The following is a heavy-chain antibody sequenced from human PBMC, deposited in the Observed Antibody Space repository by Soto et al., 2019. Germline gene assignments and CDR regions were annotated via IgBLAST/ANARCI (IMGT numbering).Heavy chain of an antibody. J-gene: IGHJ5*02. CDR2: INPSGGST. CDR1: GYTFTSYG. Sequence: ASVKVSCKASGYTFTSYGISWVRQAPGQGLEWMGIINPSGGSTSYAQKFQGRVTMTRDTSTSTVYMELSSLRSEDTAVYYCARDRDFLSSSWYWFDPWGQGTLVTVSS. CDR3: ARDRDFLSSSWYWFDP. D-gene: IGHD6-13*01. V-gene: IGHV1-46*01.